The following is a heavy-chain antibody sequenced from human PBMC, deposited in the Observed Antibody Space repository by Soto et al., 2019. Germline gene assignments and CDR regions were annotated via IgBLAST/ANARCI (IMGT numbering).Heavy chain of an antibody. V-gene: IGHV4-38-2*02. D-gene: IGHD2-8*02. J-gene: IGHJ4*02. CDR3: ARDRYRDGYTGGYFDY. CDR2: MYYSGPT. Sequence: SETLSLTCAVSGFSISSGYYWGWIRQPPGKGLEWIGSMYYSGPTYYDRSLKSRVAISVDTSRNQFSLKLRSVTAADTAVYYCARDRYRDGYTGGYFDYWGQGTPVTVSS. CDR1: GFSISSGYY.